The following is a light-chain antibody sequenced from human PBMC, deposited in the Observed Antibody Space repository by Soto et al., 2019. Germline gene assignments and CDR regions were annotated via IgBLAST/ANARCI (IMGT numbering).Light chain of an antibody. CDR3: LQDYNFPRT. J-gene: IGKJ1*01. CDR2: AAS. V-gene: IGKV1-6*01. Sequence: IQMTQSPSSLXASVGDRVTITCRASQDIRNDLGWYQQKPGKAPKLLIYAASTLQSGVPSRFSGSGSGIHFTLTISSLQPEDFATYYCLQDYNFPRTCGQGTKVDIK. CDR1: QDIRND.